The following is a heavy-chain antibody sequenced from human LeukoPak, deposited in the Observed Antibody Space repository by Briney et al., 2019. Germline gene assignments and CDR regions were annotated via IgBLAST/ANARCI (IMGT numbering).Heavy chain of an antibody. D-gene: IGHD2-15*01. V-gene: IGHV3-48*01. CDR3: ARNVGWFRFDY. CDR2: LSGRSNSI. J-gene: IGHJ4*02. CDR1: GFTFTTYG. Sequence: GGSLRLSCAASGFTFTTYGMNWLRQAPGKGLEWVSYLSGRSNSIYYAESVKGRFTISRDNAKNSLYLQMNSLRAEDTAVYYCARNVGWFRFDYWGQGTLVTVSS.